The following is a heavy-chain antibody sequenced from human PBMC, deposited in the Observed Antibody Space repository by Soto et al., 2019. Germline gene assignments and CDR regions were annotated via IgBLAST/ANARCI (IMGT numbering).Heavy chain of an antibody. V-gene: IGHV3-33*01. CDR1: GFTFSSYG. J-gene: IGHJ6*03. CDR2: IWNDGSNK. Sequence: QVQLVESGGGVVQPGRSLRLSCAASGFTFSSYGMHWVRQAPGKGLEWVAVIWNDGSNKYYADSVKGRFTISRDNSKNTLYLQMNSLRAEDTAVYYCARDHYDFWSGLQQYYYYYMDVWGKGTTVTVSS. D-gene: IGHD3-3*01. CDR3: ARDHYDFWSGLQQYYYYYMDV.